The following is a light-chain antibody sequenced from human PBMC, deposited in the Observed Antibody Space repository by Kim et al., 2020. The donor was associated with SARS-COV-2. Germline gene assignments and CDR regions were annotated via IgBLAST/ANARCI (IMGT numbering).Light chain of an antibody. CDR1: SSDVGGYNY. Sequence: QSVVTQAASVSGSPGQSITISCTGTSSDVGGYNYVSWYQQHPGKAPKLMIYDVSKRPSGVSNRFSGSKSGNTASLTISGLQADDEADYYCTSYTSSSTWVFGGGTQLTVL. J-gene: IGLJ3*02. V-gene: IGLV2-14*01. CDR3: TSYTSSSTWV. CDR2: DVS.